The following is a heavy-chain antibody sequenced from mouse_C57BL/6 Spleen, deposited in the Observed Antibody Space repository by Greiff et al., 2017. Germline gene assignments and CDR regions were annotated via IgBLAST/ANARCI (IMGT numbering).Heavy chain of an antibody. CDR3: ARGERNGEEGVWH. CDR2: IYPRSGNT. CDR1: GYTFISYG. V-gene: IGHV1-81*01. J-gene: IGHJ2*01. Sequence: VQLQQSGAELARPGASVKLSCKASGYTFISYGISWVQQRTGQGLEWIGEIYPRSGNTYYNEKFKGKATLTADKSSSTAYMELRSLTSEDSAVYFSARGERNGEEGVWHWGQGTTLTVSS.